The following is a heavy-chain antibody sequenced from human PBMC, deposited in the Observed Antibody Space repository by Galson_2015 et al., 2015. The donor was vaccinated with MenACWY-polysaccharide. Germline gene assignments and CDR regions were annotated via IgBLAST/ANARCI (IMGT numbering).Heavy chain of an antibody. Sequence: SLRLSCAASGFTFSIYWMHWVRQVPGKGLVWVSRIQSDGSTTNYADSVKGRFTISRDNAKNTLNLQMNNLRAEDTAVYYCARSRWLESIDLWGLGTLVTVSS. J-gene: IGHJ5*02. D-gene: IGHD5-24*01. V-gene: IGHV3-74*01. CDR2: IQSDGSTT. CDR1: GFTFSIYW. CDR3: ARSRWLESIDL.